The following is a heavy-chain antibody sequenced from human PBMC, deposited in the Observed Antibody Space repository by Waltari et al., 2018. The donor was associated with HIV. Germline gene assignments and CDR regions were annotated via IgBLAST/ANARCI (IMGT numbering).Heavy chain of an antibody. Sequence: QLQLHESGPGLVKPSETLSLTCIVSGFSISSNNYYWGWLRQPPGKGLEWIGNIFYSGTTNYNPSLESLFTISIDTSKSQFSLNLDSVTAADTAIYYCARHKNRGSYFPVDFWGQGTLVAVSS. CDR3: ARHKNRGSYFPVDF. D-gene: IGHD1-26*01. J-gene: IGHJ4*02. CDR2: IFYSGTT. V-gene: IGHV4-39*07. CDR1: GFSISSNNYY.